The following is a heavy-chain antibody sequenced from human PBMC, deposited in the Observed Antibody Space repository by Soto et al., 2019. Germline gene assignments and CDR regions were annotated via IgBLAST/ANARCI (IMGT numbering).Heavy chain of an antibody. D-gene: IGHD2-2*02. Sequence: ASVKVSCKASGYTFTSYDINWVRQATGQGLEWVGWMNPNSGNTGYAQKFQGRVTMTRNTSISTAYMELSSLRSEDTAVYYCARGGCSSTSCYMLSYYYYYGMDVWGQGTTVTVSS. CDR3: ARGGCSSTSCYMLSYYYYYGMDV. CDR1: GYTFTSYD. J-gene: IGHJ6*02. V-gene: IGHV1-8*01. CDR2: MNPNSGNT.